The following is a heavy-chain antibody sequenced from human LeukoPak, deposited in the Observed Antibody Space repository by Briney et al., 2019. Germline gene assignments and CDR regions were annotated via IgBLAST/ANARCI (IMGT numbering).Heavy chain of an antibody. J-gene: IGHJ4*02. Sequence: GGSLRLSCAASGFTFSSYWMHWVRQAPGKGLVWVSRINNDGSSTTYADSVKGRLTISRDNAKNTLYLQMNSLRAEDTAVYYCARVGESGTFDYGGQGTLVTVSS. CDR1: GFTFSSYW. CDR3: ARVGESGTFDY. CDR2: INNDGSST. D-gene: IGHD1-7*01. V-gene: IGHV3-74*01.